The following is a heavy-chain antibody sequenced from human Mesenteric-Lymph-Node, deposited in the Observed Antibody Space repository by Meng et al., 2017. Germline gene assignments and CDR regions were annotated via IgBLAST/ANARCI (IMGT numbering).Heavy chain of an antibody. J-gene: IGHJ6*02. CDR2: IYYSGGT. D-gene: IGHD3-10*01. Sequence: SETLSLTCTVSGGSISSGGYYWSWIRQHPGKGLEWIGYIYYSGGTYYNPSLKSRVTISVDTSKNQFSLKLSSVTAADTAVYYCARGSRSYYLGHYYYGMDVWGQGTTVTVSS. V-gene: IGHV4-31*03. CDR1: GGSISSGGYY. CDR3: ARGSRSYYLGHYYYGMDV.